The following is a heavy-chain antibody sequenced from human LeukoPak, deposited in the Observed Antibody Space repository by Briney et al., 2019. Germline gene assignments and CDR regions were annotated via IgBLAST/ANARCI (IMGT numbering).Heavy chain of an antibody. D-gene: IGHD6-13*01. Sequence: GGSLRLSCAASGFTFSSYGMHWVRQAPGKGLEWVAVIWYDGSNKYYADSAKGRFTISRDNSKNTLYLQMNSLRAEDTAVYYCARVMAAAGREDFDYWGQGTLVTVSS. CDR1: GFTFSSYG. V-gene: IGHV3-33*01. CDR2: IWYDGSNK. J-gene: IGHJ4*02. CDR3: ARVMAAAGREDFDY.